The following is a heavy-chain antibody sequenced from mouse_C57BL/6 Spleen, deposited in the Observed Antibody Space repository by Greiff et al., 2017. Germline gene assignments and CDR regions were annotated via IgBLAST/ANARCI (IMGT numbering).Heavy chain of an antibody. CDR2: IRNKANGYTT. J-gene: IGHJ3*01. V-gene: IGHV7-3*01. CDR1: GFTFTDYY. Sequence: DVMLVESGGGLVQPGGSLSLSCAASGFTFTDYYMSWVRQPPGKALEWLGFIRNKANGYTTEYSASVKGRFTISRDNSQSILYLQMNALRAEDSATYYCARSRGDGNYAWFAYWGQGTLVTVSA. CDR3: ARSRGDGNYAWFAY. D-gene: IGHD2-1*01.